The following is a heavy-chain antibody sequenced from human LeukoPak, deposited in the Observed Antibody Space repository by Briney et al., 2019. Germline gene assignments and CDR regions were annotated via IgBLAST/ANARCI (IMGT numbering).Heavy chain of an antibody. CDR3: ARVMVRGVIRPTYYGMDV. D-gene: IGHD3-10*01. Sequence: SETLSLTCAVYGGSFSGYYWSWIRQPPGKGLEWIGEISHSGSTNYNPSLKSRVTISVDTSKNQFSLKLSSVTAADTAVYYCARVMVRGVIRPTYYGMDVWGQGTTVTVSS. J-gene: IGHJ6*02. CDR2: ISHSGST. V-gene: IGHV4-34*01. CDR1: GGSFSGYY.